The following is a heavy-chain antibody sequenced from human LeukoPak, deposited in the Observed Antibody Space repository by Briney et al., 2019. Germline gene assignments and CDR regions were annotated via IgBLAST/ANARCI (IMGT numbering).Heavy chain of an antibody. J-gene: IGHJ4*02. CDR2: ISSSSSTI. V-gene: IGHV3-48*04. CDR3: ARDSGTY. CDR1: GFTFSYYN. D-gene: IGHD1-26*01. Sequence: AGGSLRLPCAASGFTFSYYNMNWVRQAPGKGLKWISYISSSSSTISYADSVKGRFTISRDNAKNSLFLQMNSLRAEDTAVYYCARDSGTYWGQGTLVTVSS.